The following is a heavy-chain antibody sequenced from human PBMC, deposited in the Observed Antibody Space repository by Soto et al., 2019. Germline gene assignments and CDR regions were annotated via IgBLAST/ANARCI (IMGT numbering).Heavy chain of an antibody. V-gene: IGHV3-23*01. J-gene: IGHJ2*01. D-gene: IGHD4-17*01. CDR3: AKRTVGCYFEL. CDR1: GFTFSSYA. Sequence: EVQLLESGGGLVQPGGSLRLSCAASGFTFSSYAMSWVRQAPGKGLEWVSAISGSGGSTYYADSVKGRFTISRDNSKNTLYLQMNSVRYEDTAVYYCAKRTVGCYFELWGRGTLVTVSS. CDR2: ISGSGGST.